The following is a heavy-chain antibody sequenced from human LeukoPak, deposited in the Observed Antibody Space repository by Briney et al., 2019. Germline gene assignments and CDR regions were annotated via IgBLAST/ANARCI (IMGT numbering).Heavy chain of an antibody. CDR3: AKVPSGCYACDFDF. Sequence: PGGSLRLSCVASGCTFSNYAMSWVRQPPGKGLEWVSSLGGTNGYTYYADSVKGRFSISRSNSKNTLYLQMNILIPEITALYYCAKVPSGCYACDFDFWGQGTLVTVSS. CDR1: GCTFSNYA. CDR2: LGGTNGYT. V-gene: IGHV3-23*01. J-gene: IGHJ4*02. D-gene: IGHD2-2*01.